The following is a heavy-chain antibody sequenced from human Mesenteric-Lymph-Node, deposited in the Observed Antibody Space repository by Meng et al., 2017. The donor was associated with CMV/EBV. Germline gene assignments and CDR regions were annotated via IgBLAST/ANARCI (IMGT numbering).Heavy chain of an antibody. V-gene: IGHV3-30-3*01. D-gene: IGHD3-10*01. CDR2: ISYDGSNK. J-gene: IGHJ4*02. CDR3: ARDDYYGSGSFNY. CDR1: GFTFSSYA. Sequence: VASGFTFSSYAMHWVRQAPGKGLEWVAVISYDGSNKYYADSVKGRFTISRDNSKNTLYLQMNSLRAEDTAVYYCARDDYYGSGSFNYWGQGTLVTVSS.